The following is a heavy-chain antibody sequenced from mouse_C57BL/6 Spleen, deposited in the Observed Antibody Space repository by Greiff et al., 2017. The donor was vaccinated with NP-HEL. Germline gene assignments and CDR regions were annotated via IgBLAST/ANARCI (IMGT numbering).Heavy chain of an antibody. CDR2: ISSGSSTI. CDR3: ARGPRYYAMDY. CDR1: GFTFSDYG. V-gene: IGHV5-17*01. Sequence: EVQVVESGGGLVKPGGSLKLSCAASGFTFSDYGMHWVRQAPEKGLEWVAYISSGSSTIYYADTVKGRFTISRDNAKNTLFLQMTRLRSEDTAMYYCARGPRYYAMDYWGQGTSVTVSS. J-gene: IGHJ4*01.